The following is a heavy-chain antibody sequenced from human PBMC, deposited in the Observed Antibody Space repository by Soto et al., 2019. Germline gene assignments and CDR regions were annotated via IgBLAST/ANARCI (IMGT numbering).Heavy chain of an antibody. D-gene: IGHD3-22*01. Sequence: GVSLRLSCAASGVTFSSYAMSWVRQAPGKGLEWVSAISGSGGYTYYADSVKGRFTISRDNSQNTLFLQMNSLRAEDTAVYYCAKQNSRGYYYGWFGYYWGQGILVTVPS. CDR3: AKQNSRGYYYGWFGYY. V-gene: IGHV3-23*01. J-gene: IGHJ4*02. CDR2: ISGSGGYT. CDR1: GVTFSSYA.